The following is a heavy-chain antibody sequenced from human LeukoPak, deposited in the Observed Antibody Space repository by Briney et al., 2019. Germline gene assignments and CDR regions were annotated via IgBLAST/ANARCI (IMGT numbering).Heavy chain of an antibody. D-gene: IGHD5-18*01. Sequence: GGSLRLPCAASGFTFTTYWMHWVRQAPGKGLVWVSHINSDGSITSYADSVKGRFTISRDNAKNTLYLQMDSLRAEDTAVYYCARDAVDTANAVWGQGTTVTVSS. J-gene: IGHJ6*02. V-gene: IGHV3-74*01. CDR1: GFTFTTYW. CDR2: INSDGSIT. CDR3: ARDAVDTANAV.